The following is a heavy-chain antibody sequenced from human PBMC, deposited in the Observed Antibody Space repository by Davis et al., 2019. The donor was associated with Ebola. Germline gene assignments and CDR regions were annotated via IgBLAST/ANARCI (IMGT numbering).Heavy chain of an antibody. CDR2: ISYDGSNK. Sequence: GESLKISCAASGFTFSTYSMNWVRQAPGKGLEWVAVISYDGSNKYYADSVKGRFTISRHNSKNTLYLQMNSLRAEDTAVYYCAGGPKRWLQLGYWGQGTLVTVSS. CDR1: GFTFSTYS. J-gene: IGHJ4*02. CDR3: AGGPKRWLQLGY. V-gene: IGHV3-30*03. D-gene: IGHD5-24*01.